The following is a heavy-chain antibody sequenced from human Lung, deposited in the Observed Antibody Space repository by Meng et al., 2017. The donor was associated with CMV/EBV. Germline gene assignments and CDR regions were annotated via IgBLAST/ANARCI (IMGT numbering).Heavy chain of an antibody. D-gene: IGHD4-17*01. CDR2: ISNDGGNK. CDR3: AKDLKAYGDYYFDY. J-gene: IGHJ4*02. CDR1: GFTFSNYG. Sequence: ASGFTFSNYGMHWVRRAPGKGLEWLAVISNDGGNKHYADSVKGRFTISRDNSKNTLNLQMNSLRPEDTSVYYCAKDLKAYGDYYFDYWGQGILVIVSS. V-gene: IGHV3-30*18.